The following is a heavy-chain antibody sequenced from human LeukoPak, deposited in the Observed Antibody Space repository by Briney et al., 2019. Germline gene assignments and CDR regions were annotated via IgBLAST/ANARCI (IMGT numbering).Heavy chain of an antibody. D-gene: IGHD3-3*01. V-gene: IGHV1-2*06. Sequence: ASVKVSCKASGYIFTAYYSHWVRQAPGQGLEWVGRIHPSSGGTEYAQNFQGRVTVTRDTSITTAYMGLNRLTSDDTAVYYCARNYDDLDYWGQGTLVTVSS. CDR1: GYIFTAYY. CDR3: ARNYDDLDY. J-gene: IGHJ4*02. CDR2: IHPSSGGT.